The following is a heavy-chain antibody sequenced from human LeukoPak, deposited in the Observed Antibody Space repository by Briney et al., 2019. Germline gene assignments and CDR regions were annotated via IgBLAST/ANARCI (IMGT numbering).Heavy chain of an antibody. CDR2: IYSGGST. CDR3: ARDVSIAAAGDY. V-gene: IGHV3-53*01. D-gene: IGHD6-13*01. CDR1: GFTVSSNY. J-gene: IGHJ4*02. Sequence: EGSLRLSCAASGFTVSSNYMSWVRQAPGKGLEWVSVIYSGGSTYYADSVKGRFTISRDNSKNTLYLQMNSLRAEDTAVYYCARDVSIAAAGDYWGQGTLVTVSS.